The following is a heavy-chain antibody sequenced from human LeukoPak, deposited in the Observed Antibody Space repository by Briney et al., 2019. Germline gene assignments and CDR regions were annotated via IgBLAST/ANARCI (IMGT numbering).Heavy chain of an antibody. Sequence: PSGGSLRLSCEASGFIVSANFMNWVRQAPGKGLEWVSVMYSVGATYYADSVKGRFTVSRDPSKNTLYLQMDSLRVEDTAVYYCARDLSAYSCGFGGDCWGQGTRVIVSP. D-gene: IGHD2-21*01. J-gene: IGHJ4*02. CDR3: ARDLSAYSCGFGGDC. V-gene: IGHV3-66*01. CDR1: GFIVSANF. CDR2: MYSVGAT.